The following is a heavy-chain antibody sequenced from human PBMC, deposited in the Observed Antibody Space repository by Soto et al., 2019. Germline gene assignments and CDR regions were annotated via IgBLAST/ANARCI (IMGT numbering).Heavy chain of an antibody. D-gene: IGHD3-16*01. Sequence: PSETLSLTCTVSGGSISSYYWSWIRQPPGKGLEWIGYIYYSGSTNYNPSLKSRVTISVDTSKNQFSLKLSSVTAADTAVYYYARGGFWAFFDYWGQGTLVTVSS. V-gene: IGHV4-59*01. CDR2: IYYSGST. CDR3: ARGGFWAFFDY. CDR1: GGSISSYY. J-gene: IGHJ4*02.